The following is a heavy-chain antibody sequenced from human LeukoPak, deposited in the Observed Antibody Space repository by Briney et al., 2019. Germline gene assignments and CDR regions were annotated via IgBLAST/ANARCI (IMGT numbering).Heavy chain of an antibody. J-gene: IGHJ6*02. CDR2: IWYDGRNE. CDR3: ARDKYCSGASCWHGMDV. CDR1: GFIFGNYG. V-gene: IGHV3-33*01. Sequence: GGSLRLSCAASGFIFGNYGMHWVRQAPGKGLEWVAGIWYDGRNEDYVDSVMGRFTISRDNSKHTLYVQMNSLRVEDTAVYYCARDKYCSGASCWHGMDVWGQGTTVTVSS. D-gene: IGHD2-15*01.